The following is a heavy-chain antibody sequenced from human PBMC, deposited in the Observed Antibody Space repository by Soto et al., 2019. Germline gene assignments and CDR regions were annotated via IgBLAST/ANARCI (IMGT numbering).Heavy chain of an antibody. CDR1: GFTFSDYA. J-gene: IGHJ4*02. D-gene: IGHD6-19*01. CDR2: VSHDGRNT. CDR3: AKGGRQWLVTSDFNY. Sequence: VQLVESGGGVVQPGRSLRLSCAASGFTFSDYAMHWVRQAPGKGLEGVAVVSHDGRNTHYADSVKGRFTISRESSKNTVLPQTTSLRAEDTAVYYFAKGGRQWLVTSDFNYWGQGALVTVSS. V-gene: IGHV3-30*18.